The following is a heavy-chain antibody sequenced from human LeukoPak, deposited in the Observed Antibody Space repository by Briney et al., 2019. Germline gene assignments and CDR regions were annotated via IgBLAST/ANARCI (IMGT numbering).Heavy chain of an antibody. Sequence: GGSLRLSCAASGFTFSSYGMHWVRQAPGKGLEWVADISYDGSNKYYADSVKGRFTISRDNSKNTLYLQMNSLRAEDTAVYYCAKGLARRFYYMDVWGKGTTVTVSS. V-gene: IGHV3-30*18. D-gene: IGHD6-19*01. CDR2: ISYDGSNK. CDR3: AKGLARRFYYMDV. J-gene: IGHJ6*03. CDR1: GFTFSSYG.